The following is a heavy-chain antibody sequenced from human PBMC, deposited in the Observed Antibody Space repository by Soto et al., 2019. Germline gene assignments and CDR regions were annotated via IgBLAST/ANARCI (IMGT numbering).Heavy chain of an antibody. CDR2: ISAYNGNT. Sequence: ASVKVSCKDSGYTFTSYGISWVRQAPGQGLEWMGWISAYNGNTNYAQKLQGRVTMTTDTSTSTAYMELRSLRSDDTAVYYRARDLGSYDFWSGSNWFDPWGQGTLVTVSS. CDR1: GYTFTSYG. D-gene: IGHD3-3*01. CDR3: ARDLGSYDFWSGSNWFDP. V-gene: IGHV1-18*01. J-gene: IGHJ5*02.